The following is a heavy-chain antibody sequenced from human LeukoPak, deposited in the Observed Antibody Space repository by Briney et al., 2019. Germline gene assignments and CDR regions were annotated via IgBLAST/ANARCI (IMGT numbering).Heavy chain of an antibody. D-gene: IGHD1-1*01. V-gene: IGHV3-53*01. Sequence: PGGPLRLSCAASGFTVSSNYMSWVRQAPGKGLEWVSVIYSGGSTYYADSVKGRFTISRDNSKNTLYLQMNSLRAEDTAVYYCAEVQTGNKFDYWGQGTLVTVSS. J-gene: IGHJ4*02. CDR2: IYSGGST. CDR1: GFTVSSNY. CDR3: AEVQTGNKFDY.